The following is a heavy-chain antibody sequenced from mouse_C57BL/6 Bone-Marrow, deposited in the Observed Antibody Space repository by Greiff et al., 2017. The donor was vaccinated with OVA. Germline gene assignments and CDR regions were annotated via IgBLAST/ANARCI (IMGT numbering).Heavy chain of an antibody. J-gene: IGHJ2*01. CDR3: TTIVTLDY. CDR1: GFTFNDDY. Sequence: VQLQQSGAELVRPGASVKLSCTASGFTFNDDYMHWVTPRPVQGLEWIGWIDPENGDTEYASKFQGQATITADTSSNTAYLQLSSLTSEDTAVYYCTTIVTLDYWGQGTTLTVSS. CDR2: IDPENGDT. V-gene: IGHV14-4*01. D-gene: IGHD2-5*01.